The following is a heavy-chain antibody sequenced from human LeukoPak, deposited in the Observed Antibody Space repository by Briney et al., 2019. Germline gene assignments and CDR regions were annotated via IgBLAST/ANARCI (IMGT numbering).Heavy chain of an antibody. CDR3: AGEMASLP. Sequence: GSLRLSCAASGFTVSSNYMSWVRQAPGKGLEWVSSISSSSSYIYYADSVKGRFTISRDNAKNSLYLQMDSLRAEDTAVYYCAGEMASLPWGQGTLVTVSS. V-gene: IGHV3-21*01. CDR2: ISSSSSYI. CDR1: GFTVSSNY. J-gene: IGHJ5*02. D-gene: IGHD5-24*01.